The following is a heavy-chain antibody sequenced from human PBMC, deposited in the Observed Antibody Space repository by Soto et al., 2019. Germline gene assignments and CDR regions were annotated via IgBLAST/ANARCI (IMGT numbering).Heavy chain of an antibody. Sequence: QVQLQESGPVLVEPSETLSLTCAVSGASVSSGSYFWSWIRQPPGKGLEWIGYIDYSGNANYNPSLKSRVALSVDTSNNHFSLRLSSVPVADTAVYYCARDPYCTGGSCYGMDVWGQGTTVTVSS. CDR1: GASVSSGSYF. D-gene: IGHD2-8*02. CDR3: ARDPYCTGGSCYGMDV. CDR2: IDYSGNA. V-gene: IGHV4-61*03. J-gene: IGHJ6*02.